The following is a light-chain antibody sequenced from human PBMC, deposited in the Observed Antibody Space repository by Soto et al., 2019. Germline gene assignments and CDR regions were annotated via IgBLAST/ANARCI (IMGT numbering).Light chain of an antibody. CDR1: QGIRND. Sequence: IQMTQSPSSLSASVGDRVTITFRASQGIRNDLAWYPQTXGKAPKXXIFAASNLQSGVPSRFSGSGSGTEFTLTISSLQPDDFETYDCQHYNSYSEAFGQGTKVDIK. V-gene: IGKV1-17*01. CDR3: QHYNSYSEA. J-gene: IGKJ1*01. CDR2: AAS.